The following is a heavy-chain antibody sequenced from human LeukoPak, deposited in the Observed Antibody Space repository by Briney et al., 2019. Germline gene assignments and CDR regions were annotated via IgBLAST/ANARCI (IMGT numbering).Heavy chain of an antibody. J-gene: IGHJ4*02. V-gene: IGHV3-23*01. CDR1: GFTFSSYA. Sequence: PGGSLKLSCAASGFTFSSYAMGWVRQAPGKGLDWASGISGSGDSTYYADSLEGRFTISRDNSKNTLYLQMNSLRAEDTAVYYCAKGPASSIAAAADLDYWGQGTLVSVSS. D-gene: IGHD6-13*01. CDR3: AKGPASSIAAAADLDY. CDR2: ISGSGDST.